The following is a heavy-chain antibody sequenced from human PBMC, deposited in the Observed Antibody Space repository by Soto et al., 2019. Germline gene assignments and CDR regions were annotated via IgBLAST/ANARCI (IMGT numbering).Heavy chain of an antibody. J-gene: IGHJ6*02. V-gene: IGHV1-69*06. D-gene: IGHD4-17*01. Sequence: QVQLVQSGAEVKKPGSSVKVSCKASGGTFSSYAISWVRQAPGQGLEWMGGIIPIFGTANYAQKFQGRVTITADKSTSTAYMELSSLRSADTAVYYCASCAVTTPGCYYYYGMDVWGQGTTVTVSS. CDR3: ASCAVTTPGCYYYYGMDV. CDR1: GGTFSSYA. CDR2: IIPIFGTA.